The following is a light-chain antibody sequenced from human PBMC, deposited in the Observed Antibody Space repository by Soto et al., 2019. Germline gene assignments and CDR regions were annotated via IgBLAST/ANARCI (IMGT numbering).Light chain of an antibody. CDR3: QQYNNWPRT. CDR2: GAS. CDR1: QSISSN. J-gene: IGKJ1*01. Sequence: EIVMTQSPATLSVSPGDRVTLSCWASQSISSNLAWYQQKRGQAPRILIYGASTRYTGIPARFSGSGSGTEFTLTISSLQSEDFAVYYCQQYNNWPRTFGQGTRLEIK. V-gene: IGKV3-15*01.